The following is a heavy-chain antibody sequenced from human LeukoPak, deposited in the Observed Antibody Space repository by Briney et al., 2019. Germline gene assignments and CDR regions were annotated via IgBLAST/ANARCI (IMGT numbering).Heavy chain of an antibody. CDR2: ISSSSSYI. CDR3: AREGQQLVQQVDYFDY. CDR1: GFTFSSYS. D-gene: IGHD6-13*01. Sequence: GGSLRLSCAASGFTFSSYSMNWVRQAPGKGLEWVSSISSSSSYIYYADSVKGRFTISRDNAKNSLYLQMNSLRAEDTAVYYCAREGQQLVQQVDYFDYWGQGTLVTVSS. V-gene: IGHV3-21*01. J-gene: IGHJ4*02.